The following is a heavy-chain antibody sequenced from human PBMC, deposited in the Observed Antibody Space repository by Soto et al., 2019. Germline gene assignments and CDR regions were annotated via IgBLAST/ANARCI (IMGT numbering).Heavy chain of an antibody. CDR3: ARHTDIVSSTVYN. CDR2: IYYSGTT. Sequence: SETLSLTCTVSGSSISSGDDYWSWIRQPPGKGLEWIGFIYYSGTTNYNPSLKSRVTMSTDTSKNQFSLSLSSVAAADTAVYYCARHTDIVSSTVYNWGQGILVTVSS. J-gene: IGHJ4*02. V-gene: IGHV4-30-4*01. CDR1: GSSISSGDDY. D-gene: IGHD5-12*01.